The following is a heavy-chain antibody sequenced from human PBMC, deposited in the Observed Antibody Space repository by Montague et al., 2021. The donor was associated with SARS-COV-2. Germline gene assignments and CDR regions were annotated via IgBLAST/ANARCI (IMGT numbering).Heavy chain of an antibody. J-gene: IGHJ5*02. V-gene: IGHV2-5*02. CDR3: AHRPSIAAAGTFRFDP. Sequence: PALVKPTQTLTLTCTFSGFSLSTSGVGVGWIRQPPGKALEWLALTYWDDDKRYSPSLKSRLTITKDTSKNQVVLTMTNMDPVDTATYYCAHRPSIAAAGTFRFDPWGQGTLVTVSS. CDR2: TYWDDDK. D-gene: IGHD6-13*01. CDR1: GFSLSTSGVG.